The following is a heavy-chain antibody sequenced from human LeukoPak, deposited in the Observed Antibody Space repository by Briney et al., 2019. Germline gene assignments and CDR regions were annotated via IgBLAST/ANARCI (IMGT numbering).Heavy chain of an antibody. CDR3: AKGIAAAGYDAFDI. D-gene: IGHD6-13*01. CDR1: GFTFDDYA. CDR2: ISWNSGSI. J-gene: IGHJ3*02. V-gene: IGHV3-9*03. Sequence: GGSLRLSCAASGFTFDDYAMHWVRQAPGKGLEWVSGISWNSGSIGYADSVKGRFTISRDNAKNSLYLQMNSLRAEDMALYYCAKGIAAAGYDAFDIWGQGTMVTVSS.